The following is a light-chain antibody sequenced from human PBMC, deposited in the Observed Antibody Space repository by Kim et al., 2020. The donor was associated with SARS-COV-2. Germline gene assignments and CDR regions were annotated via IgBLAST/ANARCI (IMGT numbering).Light chain of an antibody. J-gene: IGKJ1*01. V-gene: IGKV3-15*01. CDR3: QQYNKWPPWT. CDR2: GAS. CDR1: ESVSSN. Sequence: EVVMTQFPATLSVSPGERATLSCRASESVSSNLAWYQQKPGQAPRLLIYGASTRATGIPARFSGSGSGTEFTLTISSLQSEDSAVYYCQQYNKWPPWTFGQGTKVEIK.